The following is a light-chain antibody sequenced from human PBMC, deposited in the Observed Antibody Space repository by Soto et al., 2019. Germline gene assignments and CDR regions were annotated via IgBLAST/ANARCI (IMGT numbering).Light chain of an antibody. CDR2: AAS. CDR1: QGISSW. V-gene: IGKV1-12*01. CDR3: QKYNSAPLT. Sequence: DIHMTHSPSSVSASVGDRVTLTCRASQGISSWLALYQQKPGKAPKLLIYAASSLQSGVPSRFSGSGSGTDFTLTISSLQPEDFATYYCQKYNSAPLTFGGGTKVDIK. J-gene: IGKJ4*01.